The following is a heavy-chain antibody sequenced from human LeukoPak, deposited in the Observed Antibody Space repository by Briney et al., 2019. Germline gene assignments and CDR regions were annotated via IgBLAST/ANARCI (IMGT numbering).Heavy chain of an antibody. CDR2: IIPIFATA. Sequence: SVKASCKASGGTFTSYATSWVRQAPGQGSEWIGGIIPIFATANHAQKFQGRVTITADKSTSTAYMELSSLRSEDTAVYYCASKLRFLEWLPEYYYYYMDVWGKGTTVTVS. CDR3: ASKLRFLEWLPEYYYYYMDV. V-gene: IGHV1-69*06. CDR1: GGTFTSYA. J-gene: IGHJ6*03. D-gene: IGHD3-3*01.